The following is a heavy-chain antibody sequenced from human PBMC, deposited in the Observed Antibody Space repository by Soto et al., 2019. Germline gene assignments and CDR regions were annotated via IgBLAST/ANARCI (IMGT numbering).Heavy chain of an antibody. V-gene: IGHV3-33*01. CDR2: IWYDGSNK. CDR1: GFTFSSYG. Sequence: VQLVESGGGVVQPGRSLRLSCAASGFTFSSYGMHWVRQAPGKGLEWVAVIWYDGSNKYYADSVKGRFTISRDNSKNTLYLQMNSLRAEDTAVYYCARDPNIVVVPAAHLDAFDIWGQGTMVTVSS. CDR3: ARDPNIVVVPAAHLDAFDI. J-gene: IGHJ3*02. D-gene: IGHD2-2*01.